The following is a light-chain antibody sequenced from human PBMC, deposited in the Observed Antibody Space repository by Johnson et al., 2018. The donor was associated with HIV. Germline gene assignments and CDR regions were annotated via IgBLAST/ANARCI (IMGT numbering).Light chain of an antibody. CDR1: SSNIGNNY. J-gene: IGLJ1*01. Sequence: QSALTQSPSVSAAPGQKVTISCSGSSSNIGNNYVSWYQQLPGTAPKLLIYDTNKRPSGIPDRFSGSKSGTSATLGISGLQTGDEADYYCGTWAGVFGTWTKVTVL. CDR3: GTWAGV. CDR2: DTN. V-gene: IGLV1-51*01.